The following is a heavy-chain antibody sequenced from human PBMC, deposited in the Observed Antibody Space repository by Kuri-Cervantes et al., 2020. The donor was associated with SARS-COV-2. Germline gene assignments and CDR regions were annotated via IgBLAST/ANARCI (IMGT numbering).Heavy chain of an antibody. CDR1: GFTFSSYG. D-gene: IGHD1-7*01. V-gene: IGHV3-33*01. CDR3: AAELVAAYGMDV. Sequence: GESLKISCAASGFTFSSYGMHWVRQAPGKGLEWVAVIWYDGSNKYYVDSVKGRFTISRDNSKNTLYLQMNSLRAEDTAVYYCAAELVAAYGMDVWGQGTTVTSP. CDR2: IWYDGSNK. J-gene: IGHJ6*02.